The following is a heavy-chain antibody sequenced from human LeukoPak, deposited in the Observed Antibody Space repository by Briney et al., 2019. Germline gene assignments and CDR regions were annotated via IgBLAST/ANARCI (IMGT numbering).Heavy chain of an antibody. J-gene: IGHJ4*02. CDR1: GGSISSSSYY. V-gene: IGHV4-39*07. Sequence: SETLSLTCTVSGGSISSSSYYWGWIRQPPGKGLEWIGSIYYSGSTYYNPSLKSRVTISVDTSKNQFSLKLSSVTAADTAVYYCARDHRGAPDYWGQGTLVTVSS. CDR2: IYYSGST. CDR3: ARDHRGAPDY. D-gene: IGHD1-26*01.